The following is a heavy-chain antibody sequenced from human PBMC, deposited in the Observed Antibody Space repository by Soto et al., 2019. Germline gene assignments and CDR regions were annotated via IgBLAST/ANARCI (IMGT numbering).Heavy chain of an antibody. D-gene: IGHD3-9*01. CDR3: ARDLIIHYEILTVQYGMDV. J-gene: IGHJ6*02. Sequence: GGSLRLSCAASGFTFSSYGMHWVRQGPGKGLEWVAVIWYDGSNKYYSDSGKSRFTSARDNSTITLYLQMNSLRAEDMAVYDCARDLIIHYEILTVQYGMDVWRQGTTVPVSS. CDR1: GFTFSSYG. V-gene: IGHV3-33*01. CDR2: IWYDGSNK.